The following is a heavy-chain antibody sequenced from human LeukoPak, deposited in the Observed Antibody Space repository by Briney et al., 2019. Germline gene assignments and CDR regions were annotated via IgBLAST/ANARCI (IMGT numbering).Heavy chain of an antibody. D-gene: IGHD5-24*01. V-gene: IGHV3-64D*06. CDR1: GFTFSSYA. Sequence: GGSLRLSCSASGFTFSSYAMHWVRQAPGKGLEYASVISGNGGSTSYADSVKGRFTTSRDNSKNTVYLQMSSLRAGDTAIYYCVGDGRDGYNIYFHHWGQGTLVTVSS. CDR3: VGDGRDGYNIYFHH. J-gene: IGHJ1*01. CDR2: ISGNGGST.